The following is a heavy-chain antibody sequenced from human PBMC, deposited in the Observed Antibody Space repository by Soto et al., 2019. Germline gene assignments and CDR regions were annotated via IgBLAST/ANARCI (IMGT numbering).Heavy chain of an antibody. CDR2: IYYSGST. CDR3: ARASRAYYYYYMDV. D-gene: IGHD6-13*01. V-gene: IGHV4-59*01. CDR1: GGSISSYY. J-gene: IGHJ6*03. Sequence: SETLSLTCTVSGGSISSYYWSWIRQPPGKGLEWIGYIYYSGSTNYSPSLKSRVTISVDTSKNQFSLKLSSVTAADTAVYYCARASRAYYYYYMDVWGKGTTVTVSS.